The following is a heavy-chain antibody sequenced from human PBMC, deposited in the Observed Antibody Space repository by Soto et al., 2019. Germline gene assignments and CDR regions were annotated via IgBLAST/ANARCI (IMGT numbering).Heavy chain of an antibody. J-gene: IGHJ6*02. CDR2: IYYSGST. CDR3: ARDLPDANYGMDL. V-gene: IGHV4-59*01. Sequence: QVQLQESGPGLVKPSETLSLTCTVSGGSISSCYWSWIRQPPGKGLEWIGYIYYSGSTNYNPSLKTRVTISVDTSKNQFSLKLSSVTAADTAVYYCARDLPDANYGMDLWGQGTTVTVSS. CDR1: GGSISSCY.